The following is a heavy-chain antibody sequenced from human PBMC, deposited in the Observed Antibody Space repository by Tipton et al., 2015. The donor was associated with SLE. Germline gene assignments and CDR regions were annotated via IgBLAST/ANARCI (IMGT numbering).Heavy chain of an antibody. CDR2: IYTSGST. V-gene: IGHV4-61*02. J-gene: IGHJ4*02. Sequence: LRLSCTVSGGSISRGSYYWSWIRQPAGKGLEWIGRIYTSGSTNYNPSLKSRVTISVDTSKNQFSLKLSPVTAADTAVYYCARGPPFDYWGQGTLVTVSS. CDR1: GGSISRGSYY. CDR3: ARGPPFDY.